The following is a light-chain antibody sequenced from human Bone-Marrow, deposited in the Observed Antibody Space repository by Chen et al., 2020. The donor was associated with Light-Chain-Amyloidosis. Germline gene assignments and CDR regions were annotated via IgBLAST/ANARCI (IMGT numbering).Light chain of an antibody. CDR2: ATS. CDR1: RTIDNY. Sequence: DIQMIQSLSSLSASVGDRVTITCRASRTIDNYLNWYQQKPGKPPKRLIYATSTLQSGVPSRFSGSGSGTEFTLTISSLQPEDFATYYCQQTYDTLFAFGPGTKVDI. CDR3: QQTYDTLFA. J-gene: IGKJ3*01. V-gene: IGKV1-39*01.